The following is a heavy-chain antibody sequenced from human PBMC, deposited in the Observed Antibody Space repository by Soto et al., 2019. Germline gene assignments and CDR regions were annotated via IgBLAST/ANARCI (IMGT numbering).Heavy chain of an antibody. J-gene: IGHJ4*02. CDR3: ARAEVKRGRTYSSSNSCVYYFDS. CDR2: IYHTGNT. CDR1: GGSISSDSFY. V-gene: IGHV4-31*03. D-gene: IGHD2-2*01. Sequence: QVQLQESGPGLVKPSQTLSLTCTVSGGSISSDSFYWNWIRQLPGEGLEWIGYIYHTGNTYYNPSLKSRVTMSVDTSKNQFSLNLSSVTAADTAVYSCARAEVKRGRTYSSSNSCVYYFDSWGQGTLVTVSS.